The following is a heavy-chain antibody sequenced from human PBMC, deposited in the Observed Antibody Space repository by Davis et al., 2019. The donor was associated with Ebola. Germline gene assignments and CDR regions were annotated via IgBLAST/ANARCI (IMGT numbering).Heavy chain of an antibody. D-gene: IGHD3-10*01. Sequence: GESLKISCAASGFTFSSYGMHWVRQAPGKGLEWVAVISYDGSNKYYADSVKGRFTISRDNSKNTLYLQMNSLRAEDTAVYYCARVKPIYGSGSYHYYGMDVWGQGTTVTVSS. CDR2: ISYDGSNK. CDR1: GFTFSSYG. V-gene: IGHV3-30*03. CDR3: ARVKPIYGSGSYHYYGMDV. J-gene: IGHJ6*02.